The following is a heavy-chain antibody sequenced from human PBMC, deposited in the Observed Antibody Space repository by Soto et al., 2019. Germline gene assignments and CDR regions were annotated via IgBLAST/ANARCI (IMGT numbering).Heavy chain of an antibody. J-gene: IGHJ6*04. CDR3: ARATSYYDILTGDGYGTDV. V-gene: IGHV3-48*03. D-gene: IGHD3-9*01. CDR1: GFTFSSYE. Sequence: PGGSLRLSCAASGFTFSSYEMNWVRQAPGKGLEWVSYISSSGSTIYYADSVKGRFTISRDNAKNSLYLQMNSLRAEDTAVYYCARATSYYDILTGDGYGTDVRGKGTTVTVSS. CDR2: ISSSGSTI.